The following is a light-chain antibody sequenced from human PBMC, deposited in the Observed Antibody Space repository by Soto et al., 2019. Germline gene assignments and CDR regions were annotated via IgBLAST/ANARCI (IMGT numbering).Light chain of an antibody. J-gene: IGKJ3*01. V-gene: IGKV3-11*01. CDR1: QSVSSY. CDR3: QQRSNWPSFT. Sequence: EIVLTQSPATLSLSTGEIATLSCRASQSVSSYLAWYQQKPGQAPRLLIYDASNRATGIPARFSGSGSGTDFTLAISSLEPEDFAVYYCQQRSNWPSFTFGPGTKVDIK. CDR2: DAS.